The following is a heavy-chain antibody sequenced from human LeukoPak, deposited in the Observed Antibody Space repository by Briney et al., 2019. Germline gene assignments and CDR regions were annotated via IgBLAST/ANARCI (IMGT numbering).Heavy chain of an antibody. CDR1: GGSLCGYY. CDR2: ITHSGST. V-gene: IGHV4-34*01. D-gene: IGHD1-20*01. Sequence: PSQTLSLTCAVYGGSLCGYYWSWIRQPPGEGLEWVGEITHSGSTNYNPSLKSRVTISVDTSKNPFSLKLSSVTAADTAVYYCARDAAITGIWFDPWGQGTLVTVSS. J-gene: IGHJ5*02. CDR3: ARDAAITGIWFDP.